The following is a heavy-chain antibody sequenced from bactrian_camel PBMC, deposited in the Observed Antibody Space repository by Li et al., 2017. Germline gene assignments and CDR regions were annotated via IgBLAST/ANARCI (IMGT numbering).Heavy chain of an antibody. D-gene: IGHD5*01. CDR2: IDSDGPT. CDR1: ADLYSSVS. CDR3: ATAPGYGNVADFAY. V-gene: IGHV3S53*01. Sequence: VQLVESGGGSVQARGSLTLSCIHSADLYSSVSMGWVRQAPGKEREGIAAIDSDGPTSYAESVKGRFTISRDNAKSTVYLQMESLKSDDTALYYCATAPGYGNVADFAYWGRGTQVTVS. J-gene: IGHJ6*01.